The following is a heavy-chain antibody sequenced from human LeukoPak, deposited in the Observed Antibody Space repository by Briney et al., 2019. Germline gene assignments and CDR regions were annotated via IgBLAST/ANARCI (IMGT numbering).Heavy chain of an antibody. Sequence: PSETLSLTCAVYGGSFSGYYWSWIRQPPGKGLEWIGEINHSGSTNYNPSLKSRVTISVDTSKNQFSLKLSSVTAADTAVYYCARGRQYSSGWDYYYYYYYMDVWGKGTTVTVSS. J-gene: IGHJ6*03. D-gene: IGHD6-25*01. V-gene: IGHV4-34*01. CDR1: GGSFSGYY. CDR2: INHSGST. CDR3: ARGRQYSSGWDYYYYYYYMDV.